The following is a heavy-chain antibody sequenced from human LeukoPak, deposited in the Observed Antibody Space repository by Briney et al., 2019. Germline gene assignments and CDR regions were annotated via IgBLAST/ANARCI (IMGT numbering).Heavy chain of an antibody. CDR2: IYYSGST. Sequence: SQTLSLTCTVSGGSISSGGYYWSWIRQHPGKGLGWIGYIYYSGSTYYNPSLKSRVTISVDTSKNQFSLKLSSVTAADTAVYYCARGGYYGSGSYIWFDPWGQGTLVTVSS. V-gene: IGHV4-31*03. D-gene: IGHD3-10*01. J-gene: IGHJ5*02. CDR3: ARGGYYGSGSYIWFDP. CDR1: GGSISSGGYY.